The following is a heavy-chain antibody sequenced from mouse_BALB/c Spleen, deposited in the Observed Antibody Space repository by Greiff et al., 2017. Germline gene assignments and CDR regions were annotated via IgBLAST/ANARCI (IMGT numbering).Heavy chain of an antibody. Sequence: VQLQQSGAELVRPGTSVKVSCKASGYAFTNYLIAWVKQRPGQGLEWIGVINPGSGGTNYNEKFKGKATLTADKSPSTAYMQLSSLTSDDSAVYFCARSRGNSWFAYWGQGTLVTVSA. CDR1: GYAFTNYL. CDR2: INPGSGGT. V-gene: IGHV1-54*01. D-gene: IGHD2-1*01. J-gene: IGHJ3*01. CDR3: ARSRGNSWFAY.